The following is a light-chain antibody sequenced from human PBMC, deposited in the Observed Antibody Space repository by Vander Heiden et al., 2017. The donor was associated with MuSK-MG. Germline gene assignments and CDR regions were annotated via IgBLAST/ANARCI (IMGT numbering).Light chain of an antibody. CDR3: QQYTTWPPLFT. CDR1: QSVNTN. J-gene: IGKJ3*01. CDR2: GAS. Sequence: EIVMTQSPATLSVSPGERVTLSCRTSQSVNTNLAWYQQKPGQAPRLLIYGASRRAPGIAARFSGSGSGTEFTLTVSSLQSEDFAVYYCQQYTTWPPLFTFGPGTKVDF. V-gene: IGKV3-15*01.